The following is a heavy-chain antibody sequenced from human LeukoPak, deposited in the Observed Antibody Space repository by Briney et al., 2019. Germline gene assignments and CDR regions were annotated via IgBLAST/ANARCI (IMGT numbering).Heavy chain of an antibody. CDR1: GYSFTSYW. V-gene: IGHV5-51*01. CDR3: ARQDYGGISSYYYGMDV. D-gene: IGHD4-17*01. CDR2: IYPGDSDT. Sequence: GESPKTSCKGSGYSFTSYWLGWVRQMPGKGLEWMWIIYPGDSDTRYSSSFQGQVTISADKSINTAYLQWSSLKASDTAMYYCARQDYGGISSYYYGMDVWGQGTTVTVSS. J-gene: IGHJ6*02.